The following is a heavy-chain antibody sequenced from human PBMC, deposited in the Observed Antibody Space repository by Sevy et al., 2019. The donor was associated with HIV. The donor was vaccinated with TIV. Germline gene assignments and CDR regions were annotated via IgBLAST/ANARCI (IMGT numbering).Heavy chain of an antibody. CDR1: GFTFSSYT. Sequence: GGSLRLSCVASGFTFSSYTMNWVRQAPGKGLEWVSSISSSSSYIYYAYSVKGRLTISRDNAKISLYLQMSSLRDEDTAVYYCARGGCTSSSCYLFDYWGQGTLVTVSS. CDR2: ISSSSSYI. CDR3: ARGGCTSSSCYLFDY. V-gene: IGHV3-21*01. D-gene: IGHD2-2*01. J-gene: IGHJ4*02.